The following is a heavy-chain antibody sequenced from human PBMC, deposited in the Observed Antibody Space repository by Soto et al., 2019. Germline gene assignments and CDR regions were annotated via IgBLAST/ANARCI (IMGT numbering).Heavy chain of an antibody. Sequence: QVQLVESGGGVVQPGRSLRLSCAASGFTFSSYGMHWVRQAPGKGLEWVAVIWYDGSNKYYADSVKGRFTISRDNSKNTLYLQMNSLRAEDTAVYYCARDRLAVAGKGLDYWGQGTLVTVSS. CDR1: GFTFSSYG. V-gene: IGHV3-33*01. J-gene: IGHJ4*02. D-gene: IGHD6-19*01. CDR3: ARDRLAVAGKGLDY. CDR2: IWYDGSNK.